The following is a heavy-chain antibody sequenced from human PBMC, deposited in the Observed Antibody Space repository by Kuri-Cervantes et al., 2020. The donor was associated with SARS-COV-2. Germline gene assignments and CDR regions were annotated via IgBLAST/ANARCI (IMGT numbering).Heavy chain of an antibody. D-gene: IGHD5-24*01. CDR3: ARHGYPQSRSSIDY. Sequence: SETLSLTCTVSGDSIGSGSYYWSWIRQPAGKGLEWIGHIYASGNTNYNSSLKSRVTISVDTSKNQFSLKLSSVTAADTAVYYCARHGYPQSRSSIDYWGQGTLVTVSS. CDR2: IYASGNT. CDR1: GDSIGSGSYY. J-gene: IGHJ4*02. V-gene: IGHV4-61*10.